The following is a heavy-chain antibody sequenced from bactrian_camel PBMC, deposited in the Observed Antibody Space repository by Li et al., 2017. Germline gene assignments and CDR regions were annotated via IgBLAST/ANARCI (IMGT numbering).Heavy chain of an antibody. CDR3: TADNSWHRCPPRGNHYNF. Sequence: HVQLVESGGGSVQAGGSLSLSCRVSRDVIGTYCMGWFRQVPGKGREWIASINGDGVRRYGDTVKGRATISQDSAANTLSLQMVNLQSEDAATYYCTADNSWHRCPPRGNHYNFWGRGTQVTVS. J-gene: IGHJ4*01. CDR1: RDVIGTYC. D-gene: IGHD6*01. V-gene: IGHV3S53*01. CDR2: INGDGVR.